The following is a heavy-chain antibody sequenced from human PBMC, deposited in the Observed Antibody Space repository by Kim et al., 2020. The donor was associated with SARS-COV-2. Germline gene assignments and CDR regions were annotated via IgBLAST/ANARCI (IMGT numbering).Heavy chain of an antibody. CDR3: ARGVQIQLWYTNYYYYGMDV. Sequence: SETLSLTCAVYGGSFSGYYWSWIRQPPGKGLEWIGEINHSGSTNYNPSLKSRVTISVDTSKNQFSLKLSSVTAADTAVYYCARGVQIQLWYTNYYYYGMDVSGHATTVTVSS. V-gene: IGHV4-34*01. J-gene: IGHJ6*02. CDR2: INHSGST. CDR1: GGSFSGYY. D-gene: IGHD5-18*01.